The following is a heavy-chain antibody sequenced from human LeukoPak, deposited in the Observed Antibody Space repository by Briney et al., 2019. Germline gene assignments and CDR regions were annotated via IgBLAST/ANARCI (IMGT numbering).Heavy chain of an antibody. D-gene: IGHD3-10*01. V-gene: IGHV3-49*04. CDR1: GFTFGDYV. J-gene: IGHJ5*02. CDR2: IRSKAYGGTT. CDR3: SRGYYYGSGTPVWFDP. Sequence: GGSLGLSCAASGFTFGDYVINWVRQAPGKGLEWVGFIRSKAYGGTTEYAASVKGRFTISRDDSKSIAYLQINILKTEDTAVYYCSRGYYYGSGTPVWFDPWGQGTLVTVSS.